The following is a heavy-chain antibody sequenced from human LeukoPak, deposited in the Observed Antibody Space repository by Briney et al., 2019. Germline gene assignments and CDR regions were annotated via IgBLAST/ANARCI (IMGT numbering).Heavy chain of an antibody. CDR2: ISGSGGST. V-gene: IGHV3-23*01. D-gene: IGHD3-22*01. Sequence: GGSLRLSCAASGFTFSSYAMSWVRQAPGKGLEWVSAISGSGGSTYYADSVKGRFTISRDNSKNTLYLQMNSLRAEDTAVYYCAKDRIPYYDSSGHDYWGQGTLVTVSS. CDR3: AKDRIPYYDSSGHDY. J-gene: IGHJ4*02. CDR1: GFTFSSYA.